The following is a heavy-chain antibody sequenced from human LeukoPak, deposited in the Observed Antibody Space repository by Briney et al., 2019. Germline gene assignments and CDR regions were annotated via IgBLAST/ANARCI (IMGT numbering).Heavy chain of an antibody. D-gene: IGHD4-17*01. CDR3: ARGTMTTVTYYFDY. J-gene: IGHJ4*02. CDR2: INHSGGT. Sequence: PSETLSLTCAVHGGSFSGYYWSWIRQPPGKGLEWIGEINHSGGTNYNPSLKSRVTISVDTSKNQFSLKLSSVTAADTAVYYCARGTMTTVTYYFDYWGQGTLVTVSS. V-gene: IGHV4-34*01. CDR1: GGSFSGYY.